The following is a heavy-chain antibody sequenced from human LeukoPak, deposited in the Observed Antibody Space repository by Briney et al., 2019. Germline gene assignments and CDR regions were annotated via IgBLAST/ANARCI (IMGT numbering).Heavy chain of an antibody. CDR2: IRGSGGTP. J-gene: IGHJ4*02. CDR3: AKAVGYSGYQSFDY. V-gene: IGHV3-23*01. CDR1: GFTFSTYG. Sequence: PGGSLRLSCAASGFTFSTYGMHWVRQAPGKGLEWVSGIRGSGGTPYYADSVKGRFTISRDNSKNTLYLQMNSLRAEDTAAYYCAKAVGYSGYQSFDYWGQGTLVTVSS. D-gene: IGHD5-12*01.